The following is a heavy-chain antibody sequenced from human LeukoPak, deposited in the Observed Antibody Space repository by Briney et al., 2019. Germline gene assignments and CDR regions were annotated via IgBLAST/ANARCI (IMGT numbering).Heavy chain of an antibody. CDR2: ISSSSSYI. D-gene: IGHD6-13*01. CDR1: GFTFSSYS. V-gene: IGHV3-21*01. J-gene: IGHJ5*02. CDR3: ARDSLSSSSWYANWFDP. Sequence: PGGSLRLSCAASGFTFSSYSMNWVRQAPGKGLEWVSSISSSSSYIYYADSVKGRFTISRDNAKNSLYLQMNSLRAEDTAVYYCARDSLSSSSWYANWFDPWGQGTLVTVSS.